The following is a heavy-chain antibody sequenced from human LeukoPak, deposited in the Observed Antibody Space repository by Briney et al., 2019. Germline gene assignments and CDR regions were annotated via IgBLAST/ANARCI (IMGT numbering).Heavy chain of an antibody. J-gene: IGHJ4*02. CDR3: ARGLWAARALDY. D-gene: IGHD6-6*01. CDR2: INAGNGNT. V-gene: IGHV1-3*01. Sequence: ASVKVSCKASGYTFTSYAMHWVRQAPGQRLEWMGWINAGNGNTKYLQKFQGRVTITRDTSASTAYMELSSLRSEDTAVYYCARGLWAARALDYWGQGTLVTVSS. CDR1: GYTFTSYA.